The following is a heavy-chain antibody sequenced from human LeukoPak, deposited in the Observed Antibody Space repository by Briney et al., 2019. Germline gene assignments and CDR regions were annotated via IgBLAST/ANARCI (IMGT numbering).Heavy chain of an antibody. CDR2: ISWNSGSI. J-gene: IGHJ1*01. CDR3: AKDRSSSWLRSQYFQH. V-gene: IGHV3-9*03. D-gene: IGHD6-13*01. Sequence: PGGSLRLSCAASGFTFDDYAMHWVRQAPGKGLEWVSGISWNSGSIGYADSVKGRFTISRDNAKNSLYLQMNSLRAEDMALYYCAKDRSSSWLRSQYFQHWGQGTLVTVSS. CDR1: GFTFDDYA.